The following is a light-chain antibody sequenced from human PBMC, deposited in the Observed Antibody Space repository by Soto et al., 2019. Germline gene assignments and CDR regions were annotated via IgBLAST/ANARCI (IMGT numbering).Light chain of an antibody. V-gene: IGKV1-39*01. CDR1: QSISSY. CDR2: AAS. Sequence: DIQMTQPPSSLSASVGDRVTITCRASQSISSYLNWYKQKPGKAPKLLIYAASSLQSGVPSRFSGSGSGTDFTLTISSLQPEDFATYYCQQSYSTSVYTFGQGTKLEIK. J-gene: IGKJ2*01. CDR3: QQSYSTSVYT.